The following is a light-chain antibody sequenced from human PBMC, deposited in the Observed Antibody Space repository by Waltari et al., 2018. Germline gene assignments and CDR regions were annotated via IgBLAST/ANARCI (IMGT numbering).Light chain of an antibody. CDR2: GSS. CDR1: QSVSSRW. Sequence: EMVLTQSPGTLSSSPGERVTLSCRASQSVSSRWLAWYQQKPGQAPRLLIYGSSSRATGIPDRFSGSGSGTDVTLTITRLEPEDCAMYYCQQYGNSAPITFGQGTRLEIK. J-gene: IGKJ5*01. V-gene: IGKV3-20*01. CDR3: QQYGNSAPIT.